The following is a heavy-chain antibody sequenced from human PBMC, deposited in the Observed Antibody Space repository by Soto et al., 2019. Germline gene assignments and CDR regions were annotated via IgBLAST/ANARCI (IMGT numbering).Heavy chain of an antibody. D-gene: IGHD2-8*02. CDR2: IKQDGSEK. V-gene: IGHV3-7*01. Sequence: SLRLSCAASGFTLSSYWMSWVRQAPGKGLEWVANIKQDGSEKYYVDSVKGRFTISRDDAKNSLYLQMNSLRAEDTAVYYCARDFRDDEYGWVNWGDPWGQAT. J-gene: IGHJ5*02. CDR3: ARDFRDDEYGWVNWGDP. CDR1: GFTLSSYW.